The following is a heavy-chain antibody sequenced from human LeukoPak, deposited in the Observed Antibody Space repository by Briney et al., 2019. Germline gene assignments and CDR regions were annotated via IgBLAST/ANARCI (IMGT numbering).Heavy chain of an antibody. CDR1: GFTFSSYA. D-gene: IGHD3-3*01. J-gene: IGHJ4*02. Sequence: QSGGSLRLSCAASGFTFSSYAMSWVRQAPGKGLEWVSAISGGGGSTYYADSVKGRFTISRDNSKNTLYLQMNSLRAEDTAVYYCAKALREGDYRYWGQGTLVTVSS. CDR3: AKALREGDYRY. CDR2: ISGGGGST. V-gene: IGHV3-23*01.